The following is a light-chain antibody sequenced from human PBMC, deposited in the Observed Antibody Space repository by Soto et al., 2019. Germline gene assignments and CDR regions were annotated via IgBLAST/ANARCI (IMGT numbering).Light chain of an antibody. CDR3: QQDYGYSWT. CDR2: NAS. CDR1: QTISSW. V-gene: IGKV1-5*03. J-gene: IGKJ1*01. Sequence: DLQMTQSPSTLSGSVGDRVTITCRASQTISSWLAWYQQKPGKAPKLLIYNASTLKSGVPSRFSGSGSGTEFTLTISSLQPHDFATDYCQQDYGYSWTFGQGTKVDIK.